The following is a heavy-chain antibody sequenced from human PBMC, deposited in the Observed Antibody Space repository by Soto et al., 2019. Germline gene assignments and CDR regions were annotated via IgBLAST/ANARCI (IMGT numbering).Heavy chain of an antibody. Sequence: QVQLVESGGGVVQPGRSLRLSCAASGFTFSSYGMHWVRQAPGKGLEWVAVISYDGSNKYYADSVKGRFTISRDKSKNPLSLQMNSLRAEDTATYYCAKDLSSPGSSWLYYYCYGMDVWGQGTTVTVSS. CDR1: GFTFSSYG. D-gene: IGHD6-13*01. CDR3: AKDLSSPGSSWLYYYCYGMDV. V-gene: IGHV3-30*18. J-gene: IGHJ6*02. CDR2: ISYDGSNK.